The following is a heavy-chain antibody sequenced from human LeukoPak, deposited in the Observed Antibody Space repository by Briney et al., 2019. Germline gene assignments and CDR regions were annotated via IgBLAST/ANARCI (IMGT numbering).Heavy chain of an antibody. CDR3: AKDQGYSYGY. CDR2: VVYDGNNK. Sequence: PGGSLRLSCAASGFTFSSYGMHCVRQAPGKGLEWVAFVVYDGNNKYYASSVKGRFTISRDNSKNTLYLQMNSLRPEDTAVYYCAKDQGYSYGYWGQGTLVTVSS. J-gene: IGHJ4*02. CDR1: GFTFSSYG. V-gene: IGHV3-30*02. D-gene: IGHD6-13*01.